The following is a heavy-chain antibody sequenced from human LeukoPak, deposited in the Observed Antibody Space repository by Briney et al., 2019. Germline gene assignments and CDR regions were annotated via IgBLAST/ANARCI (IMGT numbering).Heavy chain of an antibody. J-gene: IGHJ4*02. Sequence: ASVKVSCKASGGTFSSYAISWVRQAPGQALEWMGGIIPIFGTANYAQKFQGRVTITADKSTSTAYMELSSLRSEDTAVYYCARNYAYGDFSPFDYWGQGTLVTVSS. CDR1: GGTFSSYA. CDR3: ARNYAYGDFSPFDY. D-gene: IGHD4-17*01. V-gene: IGHV1-69*06. CDR2: IIPIFGTA.